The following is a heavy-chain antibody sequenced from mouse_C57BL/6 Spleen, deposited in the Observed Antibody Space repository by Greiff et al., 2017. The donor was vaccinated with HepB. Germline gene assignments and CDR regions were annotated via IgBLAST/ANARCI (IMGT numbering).Heavy chain of an antibody. CDR1: GYTFTSYW. CDR3: ARGTTVVALYYYAMDY. J-gene: IGHJ4*01. Sequence: VKLQQPGTELVKPGASVKLSCKASGYTFTSYWMHWVKQRPGQGLEWIGNINPSNGGTNYNEKFKSKATLTVDKSSSTAYMQLSSLTSEDSAVYYCARGTTVVALYYYAMDYWGQGTSVTVSS. V-gene: IGHV1-53*01. CDR2: INPSNGGT. D-gene: IGHD1-1*01.